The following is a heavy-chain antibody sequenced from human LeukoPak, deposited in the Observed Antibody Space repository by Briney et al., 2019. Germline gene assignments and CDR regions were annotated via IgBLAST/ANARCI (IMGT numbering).Heavy chain of an antibody. Sequence: GGSLRLSCAASGFTFSNYAMSWVRQAPGKGLEWVSAITGSGGNTYYADSVKGRFTISRDNSKNTLYLQMSSLRAEDTAVYYCVSGYCSGGSCYLGAFDIWGQGTMVTVSS. CDR1: GFTFSNYA. V-gene: IGHV3-23*01. CDR2: ITGSGGNT. CDR3: VSGYCSGGSCYLGAFDI. D-gene: IGHD2-15*01. J-gene: IGHJ3*02.